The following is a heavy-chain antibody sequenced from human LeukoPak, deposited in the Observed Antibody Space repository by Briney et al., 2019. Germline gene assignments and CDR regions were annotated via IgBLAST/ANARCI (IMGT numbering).Heavy chain of an antibody. CDR1: GFTFSSYW. V-gene: IGHV3-7*01. Sequence: GGSLRLSCAASGFTFSSYWMSWVRQAPGKGLEWVANIKQDGSEKYYVDSVKGRFTISRDNAKNSLYLQMNSLRAEDTAVYYCARANAAAGPYHYYYMDVWGKGTTVTVSS. CDR2: IKQDGSEK. CDR3: ARANAAAGPYHYYYMDV. J-gene: IGHJ6*03. D-gene: IGHD6-13*01.